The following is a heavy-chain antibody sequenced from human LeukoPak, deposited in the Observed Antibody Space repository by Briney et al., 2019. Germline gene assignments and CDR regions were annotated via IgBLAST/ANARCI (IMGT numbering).Heavy chain of an antibody. CDR1: GFTFSDYN. Sequence: KSGGSLRLSCAASGFTFSDYNMRWIRQAPGKGLEWVSSISRSGSTKYYADSVKGRFTISRDNAKNSLFLQMDSLRAEDSAMYFCARDQEGYHIGNPPLHYDYMDVWGTGTSVTISS. CDR2: ISRSGSTK. V-gene: IGHV3-11*04. CDR3: ARDQEGYHIGNPPLHYDYMDV. J-gene: IGHJ6*03. D-gene: IGHD4-23*01.